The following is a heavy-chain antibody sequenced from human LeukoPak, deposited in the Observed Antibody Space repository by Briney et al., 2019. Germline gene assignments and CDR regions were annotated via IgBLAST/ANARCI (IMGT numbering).Heavy chain of an antibody. Sequence: ASVKVSCKASGYTFSSYGISWVRQAPGQGLEWMGWISAYNGNTNYAQKLQGRVTMTIDTSTNTAYMELRSLRSDDTAVYYCARATGSETSYYFWGQGTLVTVSS. D-gene: IGHD3-10*01. CDR2: ISAYNGNT. J-gene: IGHJ4*02. V-gene: IGHV1-18*01. CDR3: ARATGSETSYYF. CDR1: GYTFSSYG.